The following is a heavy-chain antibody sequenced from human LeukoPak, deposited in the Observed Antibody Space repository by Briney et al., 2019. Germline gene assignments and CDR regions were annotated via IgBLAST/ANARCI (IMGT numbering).Heavy chain of an antibody. Sequence: GASVKVSCKASGYTFTSYAMHWVRQAPGQRLEWMGWINAGNGNTKYSQKFQGRVTITRDTSASTAYMELRSLRSEDTAVYYCARARGSGSYYGHDYYYYYYMDVWGQGTTVTVSS. CDR3: ARARGSGSYYGHDYYYYYYMDV. D-gene: IGHD3-10*01. J-gene: IGHJ6*03. V-gene: IGHV1-3*01. CDR1: GYTFTSYA. CDR2: INAGNGNT.